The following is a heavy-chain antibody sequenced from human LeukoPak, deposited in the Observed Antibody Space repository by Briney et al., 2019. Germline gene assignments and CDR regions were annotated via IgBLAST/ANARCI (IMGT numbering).Heavy chain of an antibody. CDR2: IYYSGST. Sequence: SETLSLTCTVSGGSISSSSHYWGWIRQPPGTGLEWIGSIYYSGSTYYNPSLKSRVTISVDTSKNQFSLKLSSVTAADTAVYYCARLVWRQPHPDYWGQGTLVTVSS. CDR3: ARLVWRQPHPDY. J-gene: IGHJ4*02. D-gene: IGHD3-3*01. V-gene: IGHV4-39*01. CDR1: GGSISSSSHY.